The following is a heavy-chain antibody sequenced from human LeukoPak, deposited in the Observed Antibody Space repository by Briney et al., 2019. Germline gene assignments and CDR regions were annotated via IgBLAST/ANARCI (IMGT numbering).Heavy chain of an antibody. CDR2: INPNTGGT. CDR1: GYTFTGYY. J-gene: IGHJ4*02. D-gene: IGHD6-13*01. V-gene: IGHV1-2*02. Sequence: ASVKVSCKASGYTFTGYYMHWVRQAPGQGLEWMGWINPNTGGTNYAQKLQGRLTMTTDTSASTAFMELRSLTSDDTAVYYCTRATIPAAGIDYWGQGTLVTVSS. CDR3: TRATIPAAGIDY.